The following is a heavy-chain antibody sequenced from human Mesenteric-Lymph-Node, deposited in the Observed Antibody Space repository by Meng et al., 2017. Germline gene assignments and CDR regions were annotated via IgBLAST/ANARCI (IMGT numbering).Heavy chain of an antibody. J-gene: IGHJ3*02. CDR1: GFTFSSYE. D-gene: IGHD1-26*01. Sequence: GGSLRLSCAASGFTFSSYEMNWVRQAPGKGLEWVSYIDSSGSTIYYADSVKGRFSISRDNAKNSVYLQMNSLRAEDTAVYYCARAPQVGPDAFDIWSQGTMVTVSS. CDR2: IDSSGSTI. V-gene: IGHV3-48*03. CDR3: ARAPQVGPDAFDI.